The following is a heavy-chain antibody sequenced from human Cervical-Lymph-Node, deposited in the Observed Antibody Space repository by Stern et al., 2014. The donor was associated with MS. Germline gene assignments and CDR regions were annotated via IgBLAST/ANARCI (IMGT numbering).Heavy chain of an antibody. Sequence: VQLVASGAEVKKPGESLKISCKGSGYNFGDYWNCWVRPQPGKGLEWMGTIFPADSDSSYSPSFEGQVTISADESISTAFLQSSSLKASDTGIYYCARHQPAATFAMDVWGQGTTVIVSS. J-gene: IGHJ6*02. CDR3: ARHQPAATFAMDV. CDR2: IFPADSDS. D-gene: IGHD2-2*01. CDR1: GYNFGDYW. V-gene: IGHV5-51*01.